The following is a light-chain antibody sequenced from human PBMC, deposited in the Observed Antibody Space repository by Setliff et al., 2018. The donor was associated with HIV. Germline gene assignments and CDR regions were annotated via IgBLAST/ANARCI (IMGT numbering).Light chain of an antibody. V-gene: IGLV2-14*03. CDR2: DVS. CDR3: SSYTSNNARV. Sequence: QSVLTQSRSVSGSPGQSVTISCTGTSSDVGAYNYVSWYQQYPAKAPKLMIYDVSVRPSGVSTRFSGSKSGNTASLTISGLQAEDEADYYCSSYTSNNARVFGTGTKVTV. CDR1: SSDVGAYNY. J-gene: IGLJ1*01.